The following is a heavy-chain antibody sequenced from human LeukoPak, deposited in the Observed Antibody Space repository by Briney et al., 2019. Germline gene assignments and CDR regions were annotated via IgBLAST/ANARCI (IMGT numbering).Heavy chain of an antibody. V-gene: IGHV4-38-2*02. J-gene: IGHJ4*02. D-gene: IGHD2-15*01. CDR1: GYSISSGYY. CDR2: IYHSGST. CDR3: ARDIVVVVAASYSDY. Sequence: SETLSLTCAVSGYSISSGYYWGWIRQPPGKGLEWIGSIYHSGSTYYNPSLKSRVTISVDTSKNQFSLKLSSVTAADTAVYYCARDIVVVVAASYSDYWGQGTLVTVSS.